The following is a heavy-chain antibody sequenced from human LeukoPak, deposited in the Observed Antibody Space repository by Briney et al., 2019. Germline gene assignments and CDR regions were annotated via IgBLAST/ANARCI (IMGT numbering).Heavy chain of an antibody. CDR2: INHSGST. D-gene: IGHD3-10*01. J-gene: IGHJ6*03. CDR3: ARGYYGSGSHCCHMDV. Sequence: KPSETLSLTYAVYVVSFSGYYWSWIRQPPGKGLEWIGEINHSGSTNYNSSLKSRVTISVDTSKNQFSLKLSSVTAADTAVYYCARGYYGSGSHCCHMDVWGKGTTITVS. V-gene: IGHV4-34*01. CDR1: VVSFSGYY.